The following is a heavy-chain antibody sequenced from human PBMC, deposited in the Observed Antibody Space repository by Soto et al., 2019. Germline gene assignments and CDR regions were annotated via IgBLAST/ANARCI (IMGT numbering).Heavy chain of an antibody. CDR3: AGAIGIAAAGGMSYYYYGMDV. CDR1: GYTFTSYG. V-gene: IGHV1-18*01. J-gene: IGHJ6*02. D-gene: IGHD6-13*01. Sequence: QVQLVQSGAEVKKPGASVKVSCKASGYTFTSYGISWVRQAPGQGLEWMGWISAYNGNTNYAQKLQGRVTMTTDTSTSTAYMELRSLRSDDTAVYYCAGAIGIAAAGGMSYYYYGMDVWGQGTTVTVSS. CDR2: ISAYNGNT.